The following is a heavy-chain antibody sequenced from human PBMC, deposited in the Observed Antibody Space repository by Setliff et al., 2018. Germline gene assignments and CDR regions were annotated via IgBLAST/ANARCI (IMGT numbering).Heavy chain of an antibody. CDR1: GGTFSSSA. J-gene: IGHJ3*02. Sequence: VASVKVSCKTSGGTFSSSAFSWVRQAPAQGLERIGRIIPLFGTTNFAQNLQGRVTITADQSTETVYMEVSSLRFEDTGVYYCARGFDVGAPRTDSFDIWGQGTAVTVSS. V-gene: IGHV1-69*13. D-gene: IGHD1-26*01. CDR3: ARGFDVGAPRTDSFDI. CDR2: IIPLFGTT.